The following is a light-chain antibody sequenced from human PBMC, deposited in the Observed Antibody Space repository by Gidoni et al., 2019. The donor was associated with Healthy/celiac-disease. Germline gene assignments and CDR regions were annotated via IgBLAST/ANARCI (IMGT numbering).Light chain of an antibody. CDR2: AAS. V-gene: IGKV1-6*01. CDR3: LQDYNYPLT. Sequence: AIQMTQSPSSLSASVGDRVTITCRASQGIRTDLGWYQQKPGKTPTRLIYAASSLQSGVPSRFSGSGSGTDFTLTISSLQPEDFATYYCLQDYNYPLTFGGGTKVKIK. J-gene: IGKJ4*01. CDR1: QGIRTD.